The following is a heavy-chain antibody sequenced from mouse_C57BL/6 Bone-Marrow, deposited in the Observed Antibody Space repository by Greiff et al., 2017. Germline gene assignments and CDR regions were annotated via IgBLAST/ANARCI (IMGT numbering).Heavy chain of an antibody. V-gene: IGHV14-4*01. CDR1: GFNIKDDY. D-gene: IGHD1-1*01. CDR2: IDPENGDT. Sequence: VQLQQSGAELVRPGASVKLSCTASGFNIKDDYMHWVKQRPEQGLEWIGGIDPENGDTEYASKFKGKATITADTSSNTAYLQLSSLTSEDTAVYCCTTDYGSSYPAWFAYWGQGTLVTVSA. CDR3: TTDYGSSYPAWFAY. J-gene: IGHJ3*01.